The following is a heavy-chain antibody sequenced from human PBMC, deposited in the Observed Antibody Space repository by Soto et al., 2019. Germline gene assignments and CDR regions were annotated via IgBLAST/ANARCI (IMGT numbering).Heavy chain of an antibody. CDR1: GGSLTSHSYY. D-gene: IGHD4-17*01. Sequence: QRQLQESGPELVKPSETLSLNCTASGGSLTSHSYYWGWIRQPPGKGLEWIGSFYYSQSTYFNPSLKRRVTKSVETTMNQYSLKLSAVTAADTAVYYCATRSTVTYDYWGPGILVSVSS. V-gene: IGHV4-39*01. CDR2: FYYSQST. CDR3: ATRSTVTYDY. J-gene: IGHJ4*02.